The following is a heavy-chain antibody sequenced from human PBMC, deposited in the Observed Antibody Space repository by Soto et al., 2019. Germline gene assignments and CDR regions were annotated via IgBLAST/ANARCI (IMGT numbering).Heavy chain of an antibody. Sequence: ASVKVSCKASGYTFTSYAMHWVRQAPGQRLEWMGGFNAGNGKTIYAQKFQGRVTMTGDTSTDTAYMELSSLRSEDTAVYYCATALLNTLMYWGQGTLVTVSS. D-gene: IGHD3-9*01. CDR1: GYTFTSYA. V-gene: IGHV1-3*01. J-gene: IGHJ4*02. CDR3: ATALLNTLMY. CDR2: FNAGNGKT.